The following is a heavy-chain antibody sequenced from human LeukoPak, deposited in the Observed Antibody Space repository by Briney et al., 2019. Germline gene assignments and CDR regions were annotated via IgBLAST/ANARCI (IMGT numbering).Heavy chain of an antibody. CDR1: GYTFTGYY. J-gene: IGHJ5*02. Sequence: ASVRVSCKASGYTFTGYYMHWVRQAPGQGLEWMGWINPNSGGTNCAQKFQSRVTMTRDTSISTAYMELSRLRSDDTAVYYCAREEYYYGSGNWFDPWGQGTLVTVSS. V-gene: IGHV1-2*02. CDR3: AREEYYYGSGNWFDP. CDR2: INPNSGGT. D-gene: IGHD3-10*01.